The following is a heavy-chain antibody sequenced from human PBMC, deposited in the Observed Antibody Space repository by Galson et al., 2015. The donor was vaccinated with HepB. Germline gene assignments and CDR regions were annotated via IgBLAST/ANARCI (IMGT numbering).Heavy chain of an antibody. CDR2: IGTAGGT. J-gene: IGHJ4*02. Sequence: SLRLSCAASGFTFSSYDMHWVRQATGKGLEWVSAIGTAGGTYYPGSVKGRFTISRENAKNSLYLQMNSLRAGDTAVYYCARALVGATWPVDYWGQGTLVTVSS. CDR1: GFTFSSYD. CDR3: ARALVGATWPVDY. V-gene: IGHV3-13*01. D-gene: IGHD1-26*01.